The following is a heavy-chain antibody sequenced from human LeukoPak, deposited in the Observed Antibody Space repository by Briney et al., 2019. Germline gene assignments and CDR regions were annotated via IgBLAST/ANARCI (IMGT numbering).Heavy chain of an antibody. Sequence: GASVKVSCKASGYTFTGNNIHWVRQAPGQGLECMGWIHVKNGDTNYEQNFQGRVTMTMDTSTSTAYMELSGLRSDDTAVYYCARASNTLYGGQFFDSWGQGTLVAVSS. D-gene: IGHD2-15*01. V-gene: IGHV1-2*02. CDR2: IHVKNGDT. J-gene: IGHJ4*02. CDR3: ARASNTLYGGQFFDS. CDR1: GYTFTGNN.